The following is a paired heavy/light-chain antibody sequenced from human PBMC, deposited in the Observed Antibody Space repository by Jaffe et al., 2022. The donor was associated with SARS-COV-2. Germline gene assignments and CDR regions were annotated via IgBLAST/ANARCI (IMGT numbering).Heavy chain of an antibody. J-gene: IGHJ4*02. CDR3: AKYTAAGEALDS. V-gene: IGHV7-4-1*02. CDR1: GYTFTKYA. D-gene: IGHD6-13*01. Sequence: QVQLVQSGSELKRPGASVTVSCKASGYTFTKYALHWVRQAPGQGLEWMGWMNTDTGKPGYAQGFTGRLVFSLDTSVNTAYLQINGLEAEDTAVYYCAKYTAAGEALDSWGQGTLVTVSS. CDR2: MNTDTGKP.
Light chain of an antibody. CDR3: QQSYSSPWT. CDR1: QSISNN. Sequence: DIQLTQSPSSLSSSVGDRVTITCRASQSISNNLNWYQVKPGKAPKFLISAALRVQLGVPSRFSASGSGTAFTLTISTLQPEDFATYYCQQSYSSPWTFGQGTKVE. V-gene: IGKV1-39*01. J-gene: IGKJ1*01. CDR2: AAL.